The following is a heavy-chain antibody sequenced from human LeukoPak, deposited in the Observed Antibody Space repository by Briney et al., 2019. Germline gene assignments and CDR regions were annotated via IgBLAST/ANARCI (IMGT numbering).Heavy chain of an antibody. CDR1: GGSISSYY. D-gene: IGHD3-9*01. CDR3: ARGSYDILTGYYYFDY. Sequence: PSETLSLTCTVSGGSISSYYWSWIRQPPGKGLEWIGYIYYSGSTNYNPSLKSRVTISVDTSKNQFSLKLSSVTAADTAVYYCARGSYDILTGYYYFDYWGQGTLVTVSS. J-gene: IGHJ4*02. CDR2: IYYSGST. V-gene: IGHV4-59*01.